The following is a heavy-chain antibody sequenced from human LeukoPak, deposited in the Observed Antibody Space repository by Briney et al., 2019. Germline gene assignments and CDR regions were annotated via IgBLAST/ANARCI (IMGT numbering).Heavy chain of an antibody. CDR3: ARQGLGRGYSGYDQRRLDY. J-gene: IGHJ4*02. Sequence: TPSETLSLTCTVSGGSISSSSYYWGWIRQPPGKGLEWIGSIYYSGSTYYNPSLKSRVTISVDTSKNQFSLKLSSVTAADTAVYYCARQGLGRGYSGYDQRRLDYWGQRTLVTVSS. CDR2: IYYSGST. CDR1: GGSISSSSYY. D-gene: IGHD5-12*01. V-gene: IGHV4-39*01.